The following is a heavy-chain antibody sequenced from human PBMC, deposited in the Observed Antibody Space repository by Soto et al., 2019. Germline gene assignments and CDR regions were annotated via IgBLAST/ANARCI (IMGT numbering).Heavy chain of an antibody. D-gene: IGHD5-12*01. J-gene: IGHJ4*02. CDR1: GFTFSSFA. CDR2: ISYDGSQK. Sequence: QVQLAESGGGVVQPGTSLRLSCAASGFTFSSFAMHWVRQAPGKGLAWVASISYDGSQKYFADSVKGRFTISRDNSENTVFLQMSSLRAEDTDVYNCVKGPWILANGHYFDYWGQGTLVTVSS. V-gene: IGHV3-30*18. CDR3: VKGPWILANGHYFDY.